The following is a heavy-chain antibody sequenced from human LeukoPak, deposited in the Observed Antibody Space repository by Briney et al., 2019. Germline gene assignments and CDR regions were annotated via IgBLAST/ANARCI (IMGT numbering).Heavy chain of an antibody. CDR1: GGSISTYY. CDR3: ARARGMRGDYLDY. D-gene: IGHD3-10*01. Sequence: SETLSLTCSVSGGSISTYYWSWIRQPPGKGLEWIGEINHSGSTNYNPSLKGRVTISVDTPKNQFSLKLSSVTAADTAVYYCARARGMRGDYLDYWGQGTLVTVSS. J-gene: IGHJ4*02. CDR2: INHSGST. V-gene: IGHV4-34*01.